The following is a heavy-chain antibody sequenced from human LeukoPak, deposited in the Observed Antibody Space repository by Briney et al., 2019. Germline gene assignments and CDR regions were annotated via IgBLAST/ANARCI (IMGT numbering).Heavy chain of an antibody. J-gene: IGHJ4*02. D-gene: IGHD6-13*01. Sequence: SETLSLTCTVSGGSISSYYWSWIRQPPGKGLEWIGYIYYSGSTNYNPSLKGRVTISVDTSKNQFSLKLSSVTAADTAVYYCARDIAAVGYWGQGTLVTVSS. CDR2: IYYSGST. CDR1: GGSISSYY. CDR3: ARDIAAVGY. V-gene: IGHV4-59*01.